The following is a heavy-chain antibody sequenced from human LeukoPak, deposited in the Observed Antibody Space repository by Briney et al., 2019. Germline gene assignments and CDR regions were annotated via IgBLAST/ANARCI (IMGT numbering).Heavy chain of an antibody. V-gene: IGHV1-69*04. CDR2: IIPIRGIA. Sequence: GGSLRLSCAASGFTFSSYAISWVRQAPGQGLEWMGSIIPIRGIANYAQKFQGRVTITADKSTSTAYMELSSLRSEDTAVYYCAREPPLGDYAFDYWGQGTLVTVSS. J-gene: IGHJ4*02. D-gene: IGHD4-17*01. CDR3: AREPPLGDYAFDY. CDR1: GFTFSSYA.